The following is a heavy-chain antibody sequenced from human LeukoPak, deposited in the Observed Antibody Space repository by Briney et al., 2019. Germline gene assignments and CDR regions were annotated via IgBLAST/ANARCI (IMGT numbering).Heavy chain of an antibody. Sequence: PAETLSLTCTVSGGSITSHYWSWIRQPPGKGLEWIGYIYYSGSTSYNPSLKSRVTISVDTSKNQFSLKLSSVTAADTAVYYCARERPGYSSSFDYWGQGTLVTVSS. V-gene: IGHV4-59*11. CDR2: IYYSGST. CDR1: GGSITSHY. D-gene: IGHD6-13*01. CDR3: ARERPGYSSSFDY. J-gene: IGHJ4*02.